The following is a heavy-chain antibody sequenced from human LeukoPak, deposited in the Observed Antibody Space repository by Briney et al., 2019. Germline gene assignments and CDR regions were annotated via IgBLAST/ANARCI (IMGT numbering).Heavy chain of an antibody. CDR2: IYQSGST. CDR1: GYSITSGYY. Sequence: SETLSLTCTVSGYSITSGYYWAWIRQPPGKGLEWIGSIYQSGSTYHNPSLKSRVTISVDTSKNQFSLKLNSMTAADTAVYFCARAGGSGSSPFDRWGQGTLVTVSS. D-gene: IGHD1-26*01. J-gene: IGHJ4*02. CDR3: ARAGGSGSSPFDR. V-gene: IGHV4-38-2*02.